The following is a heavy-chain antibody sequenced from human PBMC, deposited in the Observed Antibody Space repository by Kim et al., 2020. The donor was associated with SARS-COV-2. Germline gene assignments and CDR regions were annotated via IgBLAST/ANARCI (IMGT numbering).Heavy chain of an antibody. D-gene: IGHD2-15*01. J-gene: IGHJ6*02. CDR2: IYHSGST. Sequence: SETLSLTCTVSGYSISSGYYWGWIRQPPGKGLEWIGSIYHSGSTYYNPSLKSRVTISVDTSKNQFSLKLSSVTAADTAVYYCAREGIGYCSGGSCHVSYYGMDVWGQGTTVTVSS. CDR1: GYSISSGYY. CDR3: AREGIGYCSGGSCHVSYYGMDV. V-gene: IGHV4-38-2*02.